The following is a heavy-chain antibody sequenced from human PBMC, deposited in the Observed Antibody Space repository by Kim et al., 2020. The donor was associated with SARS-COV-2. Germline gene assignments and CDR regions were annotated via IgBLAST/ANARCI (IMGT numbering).Heavy chain of an antibody. Sequence: ASVKVSCKASGYTFTSYAMHWVRQAPGQRLEWMGWINAGNGNTKYSQKFQGRVTITRDTSASTAYMELSSLRSEDTAVYYCARGFLEWLTNFNWFDPWGQGTLVTVSS. CDR2: INAGNGNT. J-gene: IGHJ5*02. CDR3: ARGFLEWLTNFNWFDP. V-gene: IGHV1-3*01. D-gene: IGHD3-3*01. CDR1: GYTFTSYA.